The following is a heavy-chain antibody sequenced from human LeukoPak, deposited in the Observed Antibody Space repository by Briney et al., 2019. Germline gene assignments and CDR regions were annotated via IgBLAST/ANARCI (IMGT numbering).Heavy chain of an antibody. Sequence: GGSLRLSCAASGFTFSSYWMQWVRQVPGKGLVWVSRINNDGSGTTYADSVKGRFTISRDNAKNTLSLQMNSLRDEDTAVYYCARDQDGPAALIEYWGQGALVTVSS. J-gene: IGHJ4*02. V-gene: IGHV3-74*01. D-gene: IGHD5-24*01. CDR3: ARDQDGPAALIEY. CDR2: INNDGSGT. CDR1: GFTFSSYW.